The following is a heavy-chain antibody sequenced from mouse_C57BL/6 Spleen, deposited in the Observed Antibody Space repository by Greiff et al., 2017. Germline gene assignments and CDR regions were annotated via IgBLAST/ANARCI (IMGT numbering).Heavy chain of an antibody. CDR2: IDPEDGET. D-gene: IGHD1-1*01. J-gene: IGHJ1*03. V-gene: IGHV14-2*01. CDR1: GFNIKDYY. CDR3: ARETVVEDYWYFDV. Sequence: EVKVVESGAELVKPGASVKLSCTASGFNIKDYYMHWVKQRTEQGLEWIGRIDPEDGETKYAPKFQGKATITADTSSNTAYLQLSSLTSEDTAVYYCARETVVEDYWYFDVWGTGTTVTVSS.